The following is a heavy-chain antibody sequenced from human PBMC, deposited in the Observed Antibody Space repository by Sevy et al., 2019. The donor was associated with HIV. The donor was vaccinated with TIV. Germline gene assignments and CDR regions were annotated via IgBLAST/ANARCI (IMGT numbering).Heavy chain of an antibody. V-gene: IGHV3-30*18. CDR1: GFTFSSYD. CDR3: AKDSYYCSGGNCYTPYYNMDV. D-gene: IGHD2-15*01. J-gene: IGHJ6*02. Sequence: GGSLRLSCAASGFTFSSYDMHWVRQAPGKGLEWVALISYDGSNKYYAESVKGRFTISRDNSKNTLNLQMNSLRAEDTALYYCAKDSYYCSGGNCYTPYYNMDVWGQGTTVTVSS. CDR2: ISYDGSNK.